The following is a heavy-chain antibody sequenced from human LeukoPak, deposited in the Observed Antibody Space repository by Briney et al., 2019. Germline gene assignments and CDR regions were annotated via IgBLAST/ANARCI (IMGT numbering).Heavy chain of an antibody. Sequence: PSETLSLTCAVYGGSFSGYYWSWIRQPPGKGLEWIGEINHSGSTNYNPSLKSRVTISVDTSKNQFSLKLSSVTAADTAVYYCARGGDSSGWYVPHYYCYYYMDVWGKGTTVTVSS. V-gene: IGHV4-34*01. CDR3: ARGGDSSGWYVPHYYCYYYMDV. CDR2: INHSGST. CDR1: GGSFSGYY. D-gene: IGHD6-19*01. J-gene: IGHJ6*03.